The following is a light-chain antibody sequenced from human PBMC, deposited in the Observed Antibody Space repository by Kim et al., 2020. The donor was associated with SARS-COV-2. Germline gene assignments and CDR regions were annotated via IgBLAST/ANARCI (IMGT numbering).Light chain of an antibody. V-gene: IGKV1-5*03. CDR1: HSISTW. CDR2: KAS. J-gene: IGKJ2*01. CDR3: QQYDLYPYT. Sequence: SASVGDRFTISCRASHSISTWLAWFQQKPGKAPTLLIYKASNLQSGVPSRFSGSGSGTEFTLTISSLQPDDFATYFCQQYDLYPYTFGQGTKLEI.